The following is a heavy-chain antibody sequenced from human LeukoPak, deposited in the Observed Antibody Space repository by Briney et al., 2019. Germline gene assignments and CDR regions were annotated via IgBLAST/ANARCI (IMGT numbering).Heavy chain of an antibody. D-gene: IGHD3-3*02. CDR2: ISGSGGST. CDR3: AKGGFAIFGVVTRLHY. Sequence: GGSLRLSCAASGFTFSIYAMSWVRQAPGKGLEWVSAISGSGGSTYYADSVKGRFTISRDNSKNTLYLQMNSLRAEDTAVYYCAKGGFAIFGVVTRLHYWGQGTLVTVSS. CDR1: GFTFSIYA. V-gene: IGHV3-23*01. J-gene: IGHJ4*02.